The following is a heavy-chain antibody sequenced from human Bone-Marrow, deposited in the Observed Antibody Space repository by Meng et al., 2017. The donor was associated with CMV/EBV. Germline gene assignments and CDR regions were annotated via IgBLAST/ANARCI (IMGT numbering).Heavy chain of an antibody. CDR1: GFTFSSYD. CDR3: ARVITMIVVGFYYYGMDV. Sequence: GGSLRLSCAASGFTFSSYDMYWVRQAPGKGLEWVSVIYSGGSTYYADSVKGRFTISRDNSKNTLYLQMNSLRAEDTAVYYCARVITMIVVGFYYYGMDVWGQGTTVTVSS. CDR2: IYSGGST. D-gene: IGHD3-22*01. V-gene: IGHV3-66*02. J-gene: IGHJ6*02.